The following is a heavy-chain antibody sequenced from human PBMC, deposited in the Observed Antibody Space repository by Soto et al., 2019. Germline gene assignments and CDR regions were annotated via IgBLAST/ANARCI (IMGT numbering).Heavy chain of an antibody. CDR3: STDPNGDYIGAFDN. Sequence: EVQLLESGGRLVPPGGSLRLSCAGSRFRFSNYAMTWARQAPGEGLEWVSSITGSGGGTTYADSVKGRFTISRDNSKNILYLQMDSLRADDTAVYYCSTDPNGDYIGAFDNWGQGTMVTVSS. J-gene: IGHJ3*02. CDR1: RFRFSNYA. D-gene: IGHD4-17*01. V-gene: IGHV3-23*01. CDR2: ITGSGGGT.